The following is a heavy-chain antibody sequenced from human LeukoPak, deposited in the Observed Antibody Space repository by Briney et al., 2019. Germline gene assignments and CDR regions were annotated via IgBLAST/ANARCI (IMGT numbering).Heavy chain of an antibody. CDR3: ATNGWYCLDH. J-gene: IGHJ1*01. Sequence: SGTLSLTCAVSGGSISSDNWWSWVRQPPGKGLEWIGEIYHSGSTNYNPSLQSRVTISVDKSNNHFSLRLTSVTAADTAVYYCATNGWYCLDHWGQGALVTVSS. CDR2: IYHSGST. D-gene: IGHD6-19*01. V-gene: IGHV4-4*02. CDR1: GGSISSDNW.